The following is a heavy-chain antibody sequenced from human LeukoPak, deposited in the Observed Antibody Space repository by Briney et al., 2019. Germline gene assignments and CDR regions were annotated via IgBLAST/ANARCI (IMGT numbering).Heavy chain of an antibody. CDR2: ISPNSGGT. D-gene: IGHD7-27*01. CDR3: AIQPWGSGNNWYFDL. CDR1: GYTFSGFY. V-gene: IGHV1-2*02. J-gene: IGHJ2*01. Sequence: ASVKVSCKPSGYTFSGFYIHWVRQAPGQGLEWMGWISPNSGGTDCAQRFQGRVTMTRDTSISTAYMELSSLRSDDTAVYYCAIQPWGSGNNWYFDLWGRGTLVTVSS.